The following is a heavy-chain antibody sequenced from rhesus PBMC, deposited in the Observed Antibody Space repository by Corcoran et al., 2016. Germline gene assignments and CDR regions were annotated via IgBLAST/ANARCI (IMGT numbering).Heavy chain of an antibody. CDR1: GFTFSDYY. CDR2: ISRASTDI. Sequence: EVQLVESGGGLVPPGGSLRLSCAASGFTFSDYYMTWVRQAPGKGLEWVSSISRASTDIYYTDSVKGRFTVSRDNAKNALSLQMNSLKTEDTAVYYCTRGDYNLWTGYSDYFDFWGQGVLVTVSA. D-gene: IGHD3-3*01. V-gene: IGHV3S16*01. J-gene: IGHJ4*01. CDR3: TRGDYNLWTGYSDYFDF.